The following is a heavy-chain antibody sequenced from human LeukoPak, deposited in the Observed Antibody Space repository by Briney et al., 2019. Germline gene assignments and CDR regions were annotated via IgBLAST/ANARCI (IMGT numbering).Heavy chain of an antibody. V-gene: IGHV3-74*01. J-gene: IGHJ1*01. CDR1: GFTFSTYW. CDR3: ARAPSEIGSYYPEYFRH. CDR2: IKSDGST. D-gene: IGHD3-10*01. Sequence: GGSLRLSCAASGFTFSTYWMHWVRQAPGKGLVWVARIKSDGSTNYADSVKGRFTISSDNANNTLSLQMNSLRPEDTGVYYCARAPSEIGSYYPEYFRHWGQGTLVTVSS.